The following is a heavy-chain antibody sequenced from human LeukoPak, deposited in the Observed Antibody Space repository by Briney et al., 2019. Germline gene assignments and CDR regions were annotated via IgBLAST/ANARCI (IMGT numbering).Heavy chain of an antibody. J-gene: IGHJ4*02. CDR2: IYAGGGT. CDR3: ARDLYYDFRSGYYD. V-gene: IGHV3-66*01. CDR1: GFTVSPTY. D-gene: IGHD3-3*01. Sequence: GGSLRLSCAASGFTVSPTYMSWVRQAPGKGLEWVSVIYAGGGTYYADSVKGRFTITRDNSKNTLYLQMNSLRAEDTAVYYCARDLYYDFRSGYYDWGQGTLVTVSS.